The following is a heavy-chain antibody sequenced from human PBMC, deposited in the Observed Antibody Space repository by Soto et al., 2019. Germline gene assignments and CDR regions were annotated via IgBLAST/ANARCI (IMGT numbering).Heavy chain of an antibody. J-gene: IGHJ6*03. V-gene: IGHV4-34*01. Sequence: QVQLQQWGAGLLKPSETLSLTCAVYGGSFSGYQWSWIRQTPGKGLEWIGEINDSGNINYNPSLKSRVTIFLDTPKKQISLKLSAVTAADTAVYYCARGLILWFGELSRRGGYYYDMDVWGKWTTVIVSS. CDR2: INDSGNI. CDR3: ARGLILWFGELSRRGGYYYDMDV. D-gene: IGHD3-10*01. CDR1: GGSFSGYQ.